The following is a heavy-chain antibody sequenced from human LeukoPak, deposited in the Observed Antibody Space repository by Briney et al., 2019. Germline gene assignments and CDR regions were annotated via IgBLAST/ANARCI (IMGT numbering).Heavy chain of an antibody. Sequence: GASVKVSCKASGYTFTGYYIHWVRQAPGQGLEWMGWISPNSGGRNYAQKFQGRVTMTRDTSVGTAHMELSNVRSDDTAVYYCARGTTVTTPFDYWGQGTLVTVSS. D-gene: IGHD4-17*01. J-gene: IGHJ4*02. CDR3: ARGTTVTTPFDY. V-gene: IGHV1-2*02. CDR1: GYTFTGYY. CDR2: ISPNSGGR.